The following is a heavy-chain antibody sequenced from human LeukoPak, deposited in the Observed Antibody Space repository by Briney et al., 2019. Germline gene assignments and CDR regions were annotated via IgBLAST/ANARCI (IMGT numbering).Heavy chain of an antibody. CDR1: GGSFSGYY. D-gene: IGHD5-12*01. CDR3: ARLPRGYSGFLDY. J-gene: IGHJ4*02. V-gene: IGHV4-34*01. Sequence: SETLSLTCAVYGGSFSGYYRSWIRQPPGKGLDWIGEINHSGSTNYNPSLKSRVTISVDTSKNQFSLKLSSVTAADTAVYYCARLPRGYSGFLDYWGQGTLVTVSS. CDR2: INHSGST.